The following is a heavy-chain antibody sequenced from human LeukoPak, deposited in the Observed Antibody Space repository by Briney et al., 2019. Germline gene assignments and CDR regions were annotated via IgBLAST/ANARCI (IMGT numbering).Heavy chain of an antibody. CDR3: ARAIRWAPDY. V-gene: IGHV3-30*03. CDR2: ISYDGSNK. J-gene: IGHJ4*02. Sequence: GRSPRLSCAASRFTFSSYGMHWVRQAPGKGLEWVAVISYDGSNKYHADSVKGRFTISRDNSKNTRYLQMGSLRTEDMAVYYCARAIRWAPDYWGQGTLVTVAS. D-gene: IGHD4-23*01. CDR1: RFTFSSYG.